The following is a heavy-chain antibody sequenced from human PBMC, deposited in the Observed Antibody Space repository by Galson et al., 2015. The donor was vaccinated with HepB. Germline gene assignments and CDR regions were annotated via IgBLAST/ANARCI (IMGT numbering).Heavy chain of an antibody. J-gene: IGHJ4*02. Sequence: SVKVSCKASGYTFTNYDINWVRQASGQGLEWMGWMNPDSGNTGYAQKFQGRVTMTRNTSISTAYLDLSSLRSKDTAVYYCARGRYCTTGACPYYFDNWGQGILVTVSS. CDR1: GYTFTNYD. V-gene: IGHV1-8*01. CDR2: MNPDSGNT. D-gene: IGHD2-8*01. CDR3: ARGRYCTTGACPYYFDN.